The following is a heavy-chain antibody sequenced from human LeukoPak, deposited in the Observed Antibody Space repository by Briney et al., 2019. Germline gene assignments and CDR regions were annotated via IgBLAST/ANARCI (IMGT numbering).Heavy chain of an antibody. CDR3: ARHGRYFD. Sequence: PSETLSLTCTVSGGSISSSSYYWGWIRQPPGKGLEWIGSIYYSGSTYYNPSLKSRVTISVDTSKNQFSLKLSSVTAADTAVYYCARHGRYFDWGQETLVTVSS. J-gene: IGHJ4*02. V-gene: IGHV4-39*01. CDR1: GGSISSSSYY. D-gene: IGHD3-9*01. CDR2: IYYSGST.